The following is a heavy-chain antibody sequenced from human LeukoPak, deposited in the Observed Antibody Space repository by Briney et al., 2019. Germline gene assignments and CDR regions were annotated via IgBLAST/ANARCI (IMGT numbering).Heavy chain of an antibody. V-gene: IGHV3-23*01. D-gene: IGHD2-2*02. Sequence: SGGSLRLSCAASGFTFSSYAMSWVRQAPGKGLEWVSAISGSGGSTYYADSVKGRFTISSDNSKNTLYLQMNSQRAEDTAVYYCAKDNRRDIVVVPAAIGYWGQGTLVTVSS. J-gene: IGHJ4*02. CDR1: GFTFSSYA. CDR3: AKDNRRDIVVVPAAIGY. CDR2: ISGSGGST.